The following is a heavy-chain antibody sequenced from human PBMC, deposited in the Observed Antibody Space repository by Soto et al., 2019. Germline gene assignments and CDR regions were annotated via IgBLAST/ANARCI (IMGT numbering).Heavy chain of an antibody. CDR1: GFTFSSYA. CDR3: ARDVDY. Sequence: QVQLVESGGGVVQPGRSLRLSCAASGFTFSSYAMHWVRQAPGKGLEWVAVISYDGSNKYYADSVKGRFTISRDNSKNTLYLQMNSLRAEDTAGYYCARDVDYWGQGTLVTVSS. CDR2: ISYDGSNK. V-gene: IGHV3-30-3*01. J-gene: IGHJ4*02.